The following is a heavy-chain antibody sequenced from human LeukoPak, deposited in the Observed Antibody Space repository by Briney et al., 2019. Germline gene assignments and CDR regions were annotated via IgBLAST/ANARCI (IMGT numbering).Heavy chain of an antibody. V-gene: IGHV4-34*01. J-gene: IGHJ4*02. D-gene: IGHD2-15*01. CDR1: GGSFSGYY. Sequence: SETLSLTCAVYGGSFSGYYWSWIRQPPGKGREWVGEINHSGSTKYNPSLMSRVTISVDTSKNQFSLKLSSVTAADTAVYYCARGGGYCSGGSCYLDYWGQGSLVTVFS. CDR3: ARGGGYCSGGSCYLDY. CDR2: INHSGST.